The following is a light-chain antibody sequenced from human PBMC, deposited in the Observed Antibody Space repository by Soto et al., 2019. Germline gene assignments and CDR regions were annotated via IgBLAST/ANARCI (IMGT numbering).Light chain of an antibody. CDR3: QQTYSTPQT. V-gene: IGKV1-39*01. CDR1: QSISRY. CDR2: SAS. J-gene: IGKJ1*01. Sequence: DIQMTQSPSSLSASVGDRVTITCRTSQSISRYLNWYQQRPGKGPSLLIYSASSLQSGVPSRFSGRGSGTDFTLTISSLQPEDFATYYCQQTYSTPQTFGQGTKVDIK.